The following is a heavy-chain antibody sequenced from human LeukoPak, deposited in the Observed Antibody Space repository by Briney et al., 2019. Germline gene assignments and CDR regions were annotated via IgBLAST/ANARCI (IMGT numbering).Heavy chain of an antibody. J-gene: IGHJ4*02. D-gene: IGHD3-10*01. V-gene: IGHV1-46*01. Sequence: ASVKVSCKASGYTFTSYGISWVRQAPGQGLEWMGIISPSGGSTSYAQKFQDRVTVTRDTSTSTVYMQLSSLRSEDTAVYYCARAMAYFYGLWGQGTLVTVSS. CDR2: ISPSGGST. CDR1: GYTFTSYG. CDR3: ARAMAYFYGL.